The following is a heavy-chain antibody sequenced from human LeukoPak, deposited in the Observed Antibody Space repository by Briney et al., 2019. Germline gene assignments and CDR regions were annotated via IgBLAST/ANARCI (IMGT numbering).Heavy chain of an antibody. CDR2: INPNSGGT. J-gene: IGHJ6*02. D-gene: IGHD6-13*01. CDR1: GYTFTGYY. Sequence: ASVKVSCKASGYTFTGYYMHWVRQAPGQGLEWMGWINPNSGGTNYAQKFQGRVTMTRDTSISTAYMELSRLRSDDTAVYYCARGTLIAAAGIAQYYYGMDVWGQGTTVTVSS. V-gene: IGHV1-2*02. CDR3: ARGTLIAAAGIAQYYYGMDV.